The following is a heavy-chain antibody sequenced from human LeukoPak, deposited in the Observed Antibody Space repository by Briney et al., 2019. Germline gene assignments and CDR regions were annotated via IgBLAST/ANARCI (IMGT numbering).Heavy chain of an antibody. CDR3: ARDEWGYYAFDY. CDR1: GGSISSGSYY. Sequence: PSQTLSLTCTVSGGSISSGSYYWSWIRQPAGKGLEWIGRIYTSGSTNYNPSLKSRVTISVDTSKNQFSLKLSSVTAADTAVYYCARDEWGYYAFDYWGQGTLVTVPS. CDR2: IYTSGST. D-gene: IGHD2-15*01. J-gene: IGHJ4*02. V-gene: IGHV4-61*02.